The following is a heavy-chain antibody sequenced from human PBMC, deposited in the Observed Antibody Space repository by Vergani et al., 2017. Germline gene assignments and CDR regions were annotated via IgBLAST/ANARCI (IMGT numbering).Heavy chain of an antibody. CDR2: ISWNSGSI. V-gene: IGHV3-9*01. CDR1: GFTFDDYA. D-gene: IGHD5-18*01. Sequence: EVQLVESGGGLVQPGRSLRLSCAASGFTFDDYAMHWVRKAPGKGLEWVSGISWNSGSIGYADSLKGRFTISRDNAKNSLYLQMNSLRAEDTALYYCAKTPLGYSYGYGGWFDPWGQGTLVTVSS. J-gene: IGHJ5*02. CDR3: AKTPLGYSYGYGGWFDP.